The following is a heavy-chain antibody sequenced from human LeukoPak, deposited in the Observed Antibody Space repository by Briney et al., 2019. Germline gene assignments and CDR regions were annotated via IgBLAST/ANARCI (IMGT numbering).Heavy chain of an antibody. CDR1: GYTFTSYG. V-gene: IGHV1-18*01. D-gene: IGHD2-15*01. J-gene: IGHJ6*03. CDR3: AFVGYCSGGSCYSYMDV. Sequence: APVKVSCKASGYTFTSYGISWVRQAPGQGLEWMGWISAYNGNTNYAQMLQGRVTITTDKSTSTAYMGLRSLRSDDAAVYYWAFVGYCSGGSCYSYMDVWGKGTTVTVSS. CDR2: ISAYNGNT.